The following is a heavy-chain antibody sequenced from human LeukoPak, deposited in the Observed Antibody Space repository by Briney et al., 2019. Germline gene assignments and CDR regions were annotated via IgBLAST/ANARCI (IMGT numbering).Heavy chain of an antibody. J-gene: IGHJ4*02. D-gene: IGHD3-10*01. CDR2: ISAYNGNT. CDR1: GYTFTSYG. CDR3: ASPILKYGSGTPPLGLHY. V-gene: IGHV1-18*01. Sequence: ASVKVSCKASGYTFTSYGISWVRQAPGQGLEWMGWISAYNGNTNYAQKLQGRVTMTTDTSTSTAYMELRSLRSDDTAVYYCASPILKYGSGTPPLGLHYWGQGTLVTVSS.